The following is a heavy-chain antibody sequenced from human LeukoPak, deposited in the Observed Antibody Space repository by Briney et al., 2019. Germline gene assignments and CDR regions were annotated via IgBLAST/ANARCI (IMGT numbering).Heavy chain of an antibody. J-gene: IGHJ4*02. CDR3: AASYSSSYY. D-gene: IGHD6-13*01. CDR2: ISYDGSNK. V-gene: IGHV3-30-3*01. CDR1: GFTFSSYA. Sequence: GRSLRLSCAASGFTFSSYAMHWVRQAPGKGLEWVAVISYDGSNKYYADSVKGRFTISRDNSKNTLYLQMNSLRAEDTAVYYCAASYSSSYYWGQGTLVTVSS.